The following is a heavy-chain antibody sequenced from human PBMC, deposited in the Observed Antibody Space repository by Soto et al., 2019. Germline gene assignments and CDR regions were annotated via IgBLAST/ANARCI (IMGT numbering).Heavy chain of an antibody. J-gene: IGHJ4*02. CDR1: GFPFSIYS. Sequence: EVQLVESGGGLVQPGGSLRLSCAASGFPFSIYSMNWVRQAPGKGLEWSSYITSDTNTIKYADAVKGRFTISRDNAKNLVYLQMNSLRDEDTDVYFCASSVEGHFDYWGQGTVVTVSS. V-gene: IGHV3-48*02. CDR3: ASSVEGHFDY. D-gene: IGHD6-19*01. CDR2: ITSDTNTI.